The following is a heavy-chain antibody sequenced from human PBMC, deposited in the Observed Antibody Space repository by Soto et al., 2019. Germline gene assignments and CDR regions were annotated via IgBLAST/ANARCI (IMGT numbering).Heavy chain of an antibody. CDR1: GGSISSGNFS. D-gene: IGHD3-3*01. CDR3: ARVKVGDLFRFNWFFEL. J-gene: IGHJ2*01. V-gene: IGHV4-30-2*01. CDR2: IFHTGST. Sequence: SETLSLTCTVSGGSISSGNFSWSWIRQPPGKGLEWIAYIFHTGSTFYNSSLKTRVTISVDRSKNQFSLKLRSVTETDTAVYYCARVKVGDLFRFNWFFELWGRGTLVTVSS.